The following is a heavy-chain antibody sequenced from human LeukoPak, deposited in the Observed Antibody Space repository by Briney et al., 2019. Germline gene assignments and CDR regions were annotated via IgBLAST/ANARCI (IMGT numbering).Heavy chain of an antibody. Sequence: SETLSLTCAVYGGSFSGYYWSWIRQPPGKGLEWIGEINHSGSTNYNPPLKSRVTISVDTSKNQFSLKLSSVTAADTAVYYCARGVDYYGSGSYSYYYYYMDVWGKGTTVTVSS. J-gene: IGHJ6*03. CDR3: ARGVDYYGSGSYSYYYYYMDV. D-gene: IGHD3-10*01. V-gene: IGHV4-34*01. CDR1: GGSFSGYY. CDR2: INHSGST.